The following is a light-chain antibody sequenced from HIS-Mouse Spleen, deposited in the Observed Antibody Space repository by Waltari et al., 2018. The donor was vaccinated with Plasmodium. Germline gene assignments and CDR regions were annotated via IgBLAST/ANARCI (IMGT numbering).Light chain of an antibody. CDR3: YSTDSSGNHRV. J-gene: IGLJ3*02. CDR2: EDS. CDR1: ALPKKY. Sequence: SYELTQPPSVSVSPGQTARIPFSGDALPKKYAYWYQQKSGQAPVRFIYEDSKRPSGMPGRFSGSSSGTMATLTISGAQVEDEADYYCYSTDSSGNHRVFGGGTKLTVL. V-gene: IGLV3-10*01.